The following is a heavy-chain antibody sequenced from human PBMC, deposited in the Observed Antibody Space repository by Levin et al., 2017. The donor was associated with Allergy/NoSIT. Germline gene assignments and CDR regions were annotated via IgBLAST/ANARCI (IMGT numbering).Heavy chain of an antibody. CDR2: ISSSSSYT. CDR1: GFTFSDYY. Sequence: GESLKISCAASGFTFSDYYMSWIRQAPGKGLEWVSYISSSSSYTNYADSVKGRFTISRDNAKNSLYLQMNSLRAEDTAVYYCAREYYYDSSSEGGDAFDIWGQGTMVTVSS. CDR3: AREYYYDSSSEGGDAFDI. J-gene: IGHJ3*02. V-gene: IGHV3-11*05. D-gene: IGHD3-22*01.